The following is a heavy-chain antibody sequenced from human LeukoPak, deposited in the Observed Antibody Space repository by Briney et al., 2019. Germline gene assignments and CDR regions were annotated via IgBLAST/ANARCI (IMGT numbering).Heavy chain of an antibody. Sequence: ASVKVSCKASGYTFTGYYIHWVRQAPGQGLEWMGWINPNSGGTNYAQKFQGRVTLTRDTSISTAYMELSRLRSDDTAVYYCAREGWFGESDCKAFDIWGQGTMVTVSS. CDR2: INPNSGGT. D-gene: IGHD3-10*01. V-gene: IGHV1-2*02. CDR1: GYTFTGYY. CDR3: AREGWFGESDCKAFDI. J-gene: IGHJ3*02.